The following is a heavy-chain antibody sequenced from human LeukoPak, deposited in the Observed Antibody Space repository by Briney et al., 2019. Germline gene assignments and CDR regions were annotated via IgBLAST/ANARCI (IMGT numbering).Heavy chain of an antibody. CDR1: GYSFTSYW. CDR2: IDPGDSHA. CDR3: ARGVFSDAFDF. D-gene: IGHD2-8*01. V-gene: IGHV5-51*04. J-gene: IGHJ3*01. Sequence: GESLKISCKGSGYSFTSYWIGWVRQMPGKGPEWMGIIDPGDSHAIYRPSFQGQVTFSADKPISTAYLQCNSLKASDTAMYYCARGVFSDAFDFRGQGTMVTVSS.